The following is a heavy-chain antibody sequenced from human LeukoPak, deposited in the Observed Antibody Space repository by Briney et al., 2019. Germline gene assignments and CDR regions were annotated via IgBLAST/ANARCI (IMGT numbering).Heavy chain of an antibody. CDR1: GGSFSGYY. V-gene: IGHV4-34*01. CDR2: INHSGST. D-gene: IGHD3-16*02. Sequence: PSETLSLTCAVYGGSFSGYYWSWIRQPPGKGLEWIGEINHSGSTNYNPSLKSRVTISVDTSKNQFSLKLSSVTAADTAVYYCARGRGDYICGSYRYYVSYYFDYWGQGTLVTVSS. J-gene: IGHJ4*02. CDR3: ARGRGDYICGSYRYYVSYYFDY.